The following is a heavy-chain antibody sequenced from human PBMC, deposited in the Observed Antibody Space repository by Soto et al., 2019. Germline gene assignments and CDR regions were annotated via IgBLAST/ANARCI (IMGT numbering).Heavy chain of an antibody. CDR2: IFPTGNT. Sequence: QVQLQESGPGLVKPSETLSLTCTVSSASLSNYYWSWIRQPAGKGLEWIGRIFPTGNTDYNPSLRSRVTMSVDTSKNQFSLKLNSVTAADPDVYYCARGSLGPDSWGPGTLVTVSS. D-gene: IGHD1-26*01. V-gene: IGHV4-4*07. CDR3: ARGSLGPDS. J-gene: IGHJ4*02. CDR1: SASLSNYY.